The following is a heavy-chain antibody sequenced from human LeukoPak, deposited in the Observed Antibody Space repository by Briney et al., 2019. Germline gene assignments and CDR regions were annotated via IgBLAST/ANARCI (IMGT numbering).Heavy chain of an antibody. CDR2: IYPNSGGT. J-gene: IGHJ4*02. V-gene: IGHV1-2*02. D-gene: IGHD5-18*01. Sequence: ASVKVSCKASGYTFTGYYMHWVRQAPGQGLEWMGWIYPNSGGTNYAQKFQGRVTMTRDTSISTAYMELSRLRSDDTAVYYCARWIQLYKSEYYFDYWGQGTLVTVSS. CDR3: ARWIQLYKSEYYFDY. CDR1: GYTFTGYY.